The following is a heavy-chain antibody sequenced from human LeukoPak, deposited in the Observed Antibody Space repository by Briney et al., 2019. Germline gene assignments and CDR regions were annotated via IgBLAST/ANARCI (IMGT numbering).Heavy chain of an antibody. J-gene: IGHJ3*02. CDR2: IYYSGST. CDR1: GGSISSYY. D-gene: IGHD3-10*01. CDR3: AREVRDYYGSGSYVAFDI. Sequence: SETLSLTCTVSGGSISSYYWSWIRQPPGKGLEWIGYIYYSGSTNYNPSLKSRVTISVDTSKNQFSLKLSSVTAADTAVYYCAREVRDYYGSGSYVAFDIWGQGTMVTVSS. V-gene: IGHV4-59*01.